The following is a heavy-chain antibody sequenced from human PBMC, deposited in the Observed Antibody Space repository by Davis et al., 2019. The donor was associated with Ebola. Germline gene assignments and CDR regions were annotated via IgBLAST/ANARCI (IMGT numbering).Heavy chain of an antibody. Sequence: SETLSLTCAVYGGSFSGYYWSWIRQPPGKGLEWIGEINHSGSTNYNPSLKSRVTISVDTSKNQFSLKLSSVTAADTAVYYCARGDRGYSYGRWAPYNWFDPWGQGTLVTVSS. CDR3: ARGDRGYSYGRWAPYNWFDP. CDR2: INHSGST. CDR1: GGSFSGYY. V-gene: IGHV4-34*01. J-gene: IGHJ5*02. D-gene: IGHD5-18*01.